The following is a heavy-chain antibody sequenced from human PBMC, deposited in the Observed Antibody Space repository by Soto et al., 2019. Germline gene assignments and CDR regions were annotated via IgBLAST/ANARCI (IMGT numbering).Heavy chain of an antibody. CDR1: GFTFSSYG. D-gene: IGHD3-9*01. J-gene: IGHJ4*02. Sequence: GGSLRLSCAASGFTFSSYGMTWVRQAPGKGLEWVSTISGSSGSTYSADSVKGRFTISRDNSKNTLYLQMNSLRAEDTAVYYCAKDKSILTLYYFDYWGQGALVTVSS. CDR3: AKDKSILTLYYFDY. CDR2: ISGSSGST. V-gene: IGHV3-23*01.